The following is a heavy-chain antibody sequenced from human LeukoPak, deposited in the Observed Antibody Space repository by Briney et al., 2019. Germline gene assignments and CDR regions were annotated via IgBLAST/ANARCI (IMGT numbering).Heavy chain of an antibody. V-gene: IGHV1-8*01. Sequence: ASVKVSCKASGHTFTSYDINWVRQATGQGLEWMGWMNPDSGNTGYAQKFQGRVTTTRNPSISTAYMELSSLTSEDTAVYYCARRIAAAGVGIVYWGQGTLVTVSS. CDR1: GHTFTSYD. CDR2: MNPDSGNT. D-gene: IGHD6-13*01. CDR3: ARRIAAAGVGIVY. J-gene: IGHJ4*02.